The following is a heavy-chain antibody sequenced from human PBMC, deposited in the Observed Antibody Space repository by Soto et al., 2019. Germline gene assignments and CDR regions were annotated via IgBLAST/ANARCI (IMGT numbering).Heavy chain of an antibody. Sequence: SVKVSCKASGGTFSSYAISWVRQAPGQGLEWMGGIIPIFGTANYAQKFQGRVTITADESTSTAYMELSSLRSEDTAVYYCERDRTAQHAFDIWGQGTMVTVSS. CDR3: ERDRTAQHAFDI. D-gene: IGHD2-2*01. CDR1: GGTFSSYA. J-gene: IGHJ3*02. CDR2: IIPIFGTA. V-gene: IGHV1-69*13.